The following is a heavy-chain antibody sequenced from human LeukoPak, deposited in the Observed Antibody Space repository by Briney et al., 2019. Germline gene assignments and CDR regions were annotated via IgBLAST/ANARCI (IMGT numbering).Heavy chain of an antibody. CDR1: GFTFTSFS. D-gene: IGHD3-22*01. V-gene: IGHV3-21*01. J-gene: IGHJ4*02. CDR3: ARLRRNGDSGGFYYYYDY. CDR2: INTVATYI. Sequence: GGSLRLSCAASGFTFTSFSFNWVRQAPGKGLEWVSSINTVATYIYYADSVRGRFTISSDNAKNSVYLQMDSLRAEDTGAYYCARLRRNGDSGGFYYYYDYWGQGTLVTVSS.